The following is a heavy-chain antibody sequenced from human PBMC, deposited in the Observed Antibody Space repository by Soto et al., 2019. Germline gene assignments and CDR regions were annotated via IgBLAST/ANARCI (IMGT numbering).Heavy chain of an antibody. CDR2: IIPIFGTA. V-gene: IGHV1-69*13. CDR1: GGTFSSYA. CDR3: ARVSLVRGVIIVDYYYGMDV. J-gene: IGHJ6*02. D-gene: IGHD3-10*01. Sequence: SVKVSCKASGGTFSSYAISWVRQAPGQGLEWMGGIIPIFGTANYAQKFQGRVTITADESTSTACMELSSLRSEDTAVYYCARVSLVRGVIIVDYYYGMDVWGQGTTVTVSS.